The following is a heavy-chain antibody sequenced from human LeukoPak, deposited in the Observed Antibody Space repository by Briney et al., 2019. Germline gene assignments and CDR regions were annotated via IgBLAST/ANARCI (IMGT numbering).Heavy chain of an antibody. CDR1: GFTFSSYA. Sequence: GGSLRLSCAASGFTFSSYAMHWVRQAPGKGLEWVAVISYDGSNKYYADSVKGRFTISRDNSKNTLYLQMNSLRAEDTAVYYCATTALLDCTNGVCPFDYWGQGTLATVSS. V-gene: IGHV3-30-3*01. D-gene: IGHD2-8*01. J-gene: IGHJ4*02. CDR2: ISYDGSNK. CDR3: ATTALLDCTNGVCPFDY.